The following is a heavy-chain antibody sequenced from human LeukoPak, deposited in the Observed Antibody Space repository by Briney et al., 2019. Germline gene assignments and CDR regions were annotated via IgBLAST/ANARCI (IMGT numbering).Heavy chain of an antibody. V-gene: IGHV3-23*01. J-gene: IGHJ4*02. CDR2: ISDSGGKT. CDR1: AFIFSSYA. Sequence: PGGSLRLSCAASAFIFSSYAMSWLRQAPGKGLEWVSGISDSGGKTDSADSVKGRFTISRDNSKGKVYLQMNSLRAEDTAVYYCVARAGGFRHFDYWGQGTLVTVSS. D-gene: IGHD3-10*01. CDR3: VARAGGFRHFDY.